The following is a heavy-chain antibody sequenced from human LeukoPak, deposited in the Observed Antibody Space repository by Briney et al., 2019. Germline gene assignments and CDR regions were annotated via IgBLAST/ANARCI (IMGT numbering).Heavy chain of an antibody. V-gene: IGHV4-34*01. Sequence: SETLSLTCAVYGGSLSGYYWSWIRQPPGKGLEWIGEINHSGSTNYNPSLKSRVTISVDTSKNQFSLKLSSVTAADTAVYYCAKPWAITTKQNNCYMDVWGKGTTVTVSS. D-gene: IGHD3-22*01. CDR3: AKPWAITTKQNNCYMDV. CDR2: INHSGST. CDR1: GGSLSGYY. J-gene: IGHJ6*03.